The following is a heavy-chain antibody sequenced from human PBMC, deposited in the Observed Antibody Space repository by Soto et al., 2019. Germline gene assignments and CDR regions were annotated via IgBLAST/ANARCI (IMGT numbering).Heavy chain of an antibody. Sequence: ASVKVSCKASGYTFTSYSMHWVRQAPGQRLECMGWINVANGNTRYSEKFQGRVTITRDTSASTAYMELSSLRSEDTAVYYCARDSGDYYYHYMDAWGKGTTVTVSS. CDR3: ARDSGDYYYHYMDA. D-gene: IGHD2-8*02. J-gene: IGHJ6*03. CDR2: INVANGNT. CDR1: GYTFTSYS. V-gene: IGHV1-3*01.